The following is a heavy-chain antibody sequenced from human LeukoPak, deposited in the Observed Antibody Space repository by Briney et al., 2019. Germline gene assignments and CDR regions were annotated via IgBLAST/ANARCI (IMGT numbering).Heavy chain of an antibody. CDR2: IYYSGST. CDR1: GGSISSSSYY. V-gene: IGHV4-39*07. Sequence: PSETLSLTCTVSGGSISSSSYYWGWIRQPPGKGLEWIGSIYYSGSTYQNPSLRSRATISVDTSKNQFSLKLSSVTAADTAVYYCARNQYYYYGMDVWGQGTTVTVSS. J-gene: IGHJ6*02. CDR3: ARNQYYYYGMDV.